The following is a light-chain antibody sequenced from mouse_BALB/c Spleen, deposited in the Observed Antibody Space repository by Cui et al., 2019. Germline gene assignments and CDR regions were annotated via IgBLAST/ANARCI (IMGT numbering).Light chain of an antibody. CDR2: PTS. V-gene: IGKV4-72*01. Sequence: QIVLSQSPAIMSASPGEQVTMTCRASSRVSYMHWYQQKPRSSPKPWIYPTSNLASGVPARLSGSGSGTSYSLTISRVEAEDAATYYCQQWSSNPPTFGAGTKLELK. J-gene: IGKJ5*01. CDR1: SRVSY. CDR3: QQWSSNPPT.